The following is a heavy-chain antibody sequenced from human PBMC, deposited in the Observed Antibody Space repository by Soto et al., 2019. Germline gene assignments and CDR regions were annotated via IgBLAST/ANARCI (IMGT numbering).Heavy chain of an antibody. J-gene: IGHJ6*04. V-gene: IGHV1-69*06. CDR2: IIPISETT. CDR1: GGTFSSLD. Sequence: GASVKVSCKASGGTFSSLDINWVRQAPGQGLEWMGGIIPISETTNYAQIFQGRVSIVADISTSTAYMELSRLRSEDTAVYYCARPLLTHSYDCGGDGSYFHAMDVWDKETRVTASS. D-gene: IGHD2-21*01. CDR3: ARPLLTHSYDCGGDGSYFHAMDV.